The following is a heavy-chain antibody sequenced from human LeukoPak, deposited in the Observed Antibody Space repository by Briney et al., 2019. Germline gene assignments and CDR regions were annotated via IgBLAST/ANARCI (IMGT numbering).Heavy chain of an antibody. D-gene: IGHD2-2*01. V-gene: IGHV1-2*02. J-gene: IGHJ1*01. CDR1: KYTFTGYY. Sequence: ASVKVSCTASKYTFTGYYMHWVRQAPGQGLEWMGWINPTSGGTNYAQKFQGRVTMTRDTSSSTAYMELSWLRSDDTAVYYCAREAGDCSSTSCQEYLQYWGQGTLVTVSS. CDR2: INPTSGGT. CDR3: AREAGDCSSTSCQEYLQY.